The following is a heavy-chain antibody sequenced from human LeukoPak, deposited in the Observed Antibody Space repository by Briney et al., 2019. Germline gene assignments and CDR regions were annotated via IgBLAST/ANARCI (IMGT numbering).Heavy chain of an antibody. CDR3: PKDSSFYPPIDTAMVNWFDP. CDR2: ISGSGGST. J-gene: IGHJ5*02. D-gene: IGHD5-18*01. Sequence: PGGSLRLSCVASGFTFSSYAMSWVRQAPGKGLEWVSAISGSGGSTYYADSVRGRFTLSRDKSKKTLYLQMNSLRAEDTAVYNCPKDSSFYPPIDTAMVNWFDPWGQGTLVTVSS. V-gene: IGHV3-23*01. CDR1: GFTFSSYA.